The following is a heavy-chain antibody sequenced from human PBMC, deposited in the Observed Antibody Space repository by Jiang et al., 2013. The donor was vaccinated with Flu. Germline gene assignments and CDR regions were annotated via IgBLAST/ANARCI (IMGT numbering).Heavy chain of an antibody. J-gene: IGHJ6*04. CDR2: TYYRSKWYN. D-gene: IGHD2-15*01. V-gene: IGHV6-1*01. Sequence: SQTLSLTCAISGDSVSSNSAAWNWIRQSPSRGLEWLGRTYYRSKWYNDYAVSVKSRITINPDTSKNQFSLQLNSVTPEDTAVYYCARSTGYCSGGSCYSPNYYYYYGMDVWGKGTTVTVSS. CDR1: GDSVSSNSAA. CDR3: ARSTGYCSGGSCYSPNYYYYYGMDV.